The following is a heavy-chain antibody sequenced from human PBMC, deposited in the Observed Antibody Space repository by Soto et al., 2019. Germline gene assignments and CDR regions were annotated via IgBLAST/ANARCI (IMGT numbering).Heavy chain of an antibody. CDR2: INQDGSET. V-gene: IGHV3-7*04. CDR1: GLTFSSQW. CDR3: ARAAD. J-gene: IGHJ4*02. Sequence: GGSQRLSCAASGLTFSSQWMSWVRLSSGQGLEWVANINQDGSETYYVDSVKGRFTISRDNSMNSLFLQMDSLRSEDTAVYFCARAADWGPGTLVTVSS.